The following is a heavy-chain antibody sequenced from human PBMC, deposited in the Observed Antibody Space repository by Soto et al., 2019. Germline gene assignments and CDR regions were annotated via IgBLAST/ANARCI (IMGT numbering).Heavy chain of an antibody. J-gene: IGHJ3*02. CDR1: GFTFSSYG. V-gene: IGHV3-33*01. CDR2: IWYDGSNK. D-gene: IGHD3-10*01. Sequence: PGGSLRLSCAASGFTFSSYGMHWVRQAPGKGLEWVAVIWYDGSNKYYADSVKGRFTISRDNSKNTLYLQMNSLRAEDTAVYYCARDQGRITMVRGVIDDAFDIWGQGTMVTVSS. CDR3: ARDQGRITMVRGVIDDAFDI.